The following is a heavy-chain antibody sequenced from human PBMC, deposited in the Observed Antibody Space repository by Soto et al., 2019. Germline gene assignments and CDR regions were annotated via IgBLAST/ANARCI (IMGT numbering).Heavy chain of an antibody. V-gene: IGHV3-33*01. Sequence: PGGSLRLSCAASGFTFSSYGMHWVRQAPGKGLEWVAVIWYDGSNKYYADSVKGRFTISRDNSKNTLYLQMNSLRAEDTAVYYCARDTYSSSSGPEDGMDVWGQGTTVTVSS. CDR2: IWYDGSNK. CDR3: ARDTYSSSSGPEDGMDV. J-gene: IGHJ6*02. CDR1: GFTFSSYG. D-gene: IGHD6-13*01.